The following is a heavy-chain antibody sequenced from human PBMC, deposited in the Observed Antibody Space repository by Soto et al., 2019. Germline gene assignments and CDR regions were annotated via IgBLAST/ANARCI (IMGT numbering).Heavy chain of an antibody. V-gene: IGHV4-39*01. Sequence: QLQLQESGPGLVKPSETLSLTCTVSGGSISNTSYYWGWIRQPPGKGLEWIGSIYYSGSTYYNPSLKSRVTTSVDTSKNQFSLNLSSVTAADTAVYYCARLGKVFGVDDYYYFGLDVWGQGTTVTVSS. CDR3: ARLGKVFGVDDYYYFGLDV. CDR2: IYYSGST. J-gene: IGHJ6*02. D-gene: IGHD3-16*01. CDR1: GGSISNTSYY.